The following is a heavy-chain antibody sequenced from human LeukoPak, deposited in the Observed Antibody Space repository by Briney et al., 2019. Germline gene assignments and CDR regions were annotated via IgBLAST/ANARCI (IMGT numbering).Heavy chain of an antibody. CDR3: ARGISGSYYYYYYYMDV. CDR2: IYYSGST. Sequence: PSETLSLTCTVSGDSINSSNYYWGWIRQPPGKGLEWIGNIYYSGSTYYKPSLKSRVTISVDTSKNQFSLKLSSVTAADTAVYYCARGISGSYYYYYYYMDVWGKGTTVTISS. CDR1: GDSINSSNYY. D-gene: IGHD3-10*01. J-gene: IGHJ6*03. V-gene: IGHV4-39*01.